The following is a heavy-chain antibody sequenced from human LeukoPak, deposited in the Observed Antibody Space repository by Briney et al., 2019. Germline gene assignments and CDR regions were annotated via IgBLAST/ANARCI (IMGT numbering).Heavy chain of an antibody. CDR1: GFTFSGYW. CDR2: INSDGSTT. V-gene: IGHV3-74*01. Sequence: PGGSLRLSCAASGFTFSGYWMHWVRQAPGKGQVWVSRINSDGSTTSYADSVMGRFTISRDNAKNTLYLQMNSLRAEDTAVYYCARVIYSGWQGEPSDWGQGTLVTVSS. D-gene: IGHD6-19*01. J-gene: IGHJ4*02. CDR3: ARVIYSGWQGEPSD.